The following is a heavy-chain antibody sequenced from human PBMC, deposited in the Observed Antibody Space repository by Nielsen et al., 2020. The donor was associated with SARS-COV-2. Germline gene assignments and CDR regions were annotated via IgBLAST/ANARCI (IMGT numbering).Heavy chain of an antibody. CDR3: ARGRNDFWSGYYSPTRALSRGWYV. CDR2: INHSGST. V-gene: IGHV4-34*01. J-gene: IGHJ6*02. Sequence: WIRQPPGKGLEWIGGINHSGSTNYNPSLKSRVTISVDTSKNQFSLKLSSVTAADTAVYYCARGRNDFWSGYYSPTRALSRGWYVWGQGTTVTVSS. D-gene: IGHD3-3*01.